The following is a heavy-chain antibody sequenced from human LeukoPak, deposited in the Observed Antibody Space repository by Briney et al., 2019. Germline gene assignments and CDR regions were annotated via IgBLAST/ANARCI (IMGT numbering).Heavy chain of an antibody. V-gene: IGHV3-23*01. CDR3: ARRSAPCGLDY. J-gene: IGHJ4*02. D-gene: IGHD3/OR15-3a*01. Sequence: GGSLRLSCAASGFTFSSYAMSWVRQAPGKGLEWVSAISGSGGSTYYADSVKGRFTISRDNTKNTLYLQMNSLRAEDTAFYYCARRSAPCGLDYWGQGTLVTVSS. CDR2: ISGSGGST. CDR1: GFTFSSYA.